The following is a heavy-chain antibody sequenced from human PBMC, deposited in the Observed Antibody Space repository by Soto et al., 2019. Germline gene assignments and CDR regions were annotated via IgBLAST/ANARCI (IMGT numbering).Heavy chain of an antibody. D-gene: IGHD3-3*01. J-gene: IGHJ5*02. CDR1: GGSISSYY. CDR3: AGPGYYDFWSGMTQGP. V-gene: IGHV4-59*01. Sequence: QVQLQESGPGLVKPSETLSLTCTVSGGSISSYYWSWIRQPPGKGLEWIGYIYYSGSTNYNPSLKSRVTISVDTSKNPFSLKLSSVTAADTAVYYCAGPGYYDFWSGMTQGPWGQGTLVTVSS. CDR2: IYYSGST.